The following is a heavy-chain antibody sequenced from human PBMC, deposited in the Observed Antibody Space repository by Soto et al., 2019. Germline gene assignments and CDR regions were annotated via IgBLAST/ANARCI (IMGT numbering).Heavy chain of an antibody. Sequence: QVQLVQSGAEVKKPGASVKVSCKASVYTFTIYNINWVRQATGQGLEWMGWMNPNSGKVDYAQEFQGRITMTRNTSINTAYMELSSLRSEDTAVYFCVSDYRDYSGDYWGQGPLFTVSS. CDR3: VSDYRDYSGDY. J-gene: IGHJ4*02. D-gene: IGHD4-17*01. CDR1: VYTFTIYN. CDR2: MNPNSGKV. V-gene: IGHV1-8*01.